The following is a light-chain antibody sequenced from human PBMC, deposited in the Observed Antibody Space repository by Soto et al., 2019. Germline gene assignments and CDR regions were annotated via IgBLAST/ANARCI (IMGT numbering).Light chain of an antibody. CDR2: GTS. CDR3: QQYGSSIT. CDR1: QSVPRSY. J-gene: IGKJ5*01. Sequence: EIVLTQSPGTLSLSPGERATLSCRASQSVPRSYLAWYQQKPGQAPRLLIYGTSSRATGIPDRFSGSGSGTDFTLTISRLEPEDFAVFYCQQYGSSITFGQGTLLEIK. V-gene: IGKV3-20*01.